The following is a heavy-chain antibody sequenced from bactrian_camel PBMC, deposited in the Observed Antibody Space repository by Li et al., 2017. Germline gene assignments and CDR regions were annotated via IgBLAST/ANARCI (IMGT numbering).Heavy chain of an antibody. CDR1: GFTFSSDW. Sequence: QLVESGGGLSQPGGSLRLSCTVSGFTFSSDWIDWVRQAPGKGLEWVSRIGTGGGIAHYADSVEGRFTISQDNAKNTVYLQMNSLSPEDTAMYYCAARPEGTKGWVLDSSKYHYWGQGTQVTVS. D-gene: IGHD5*01. V-gene: IGHV3S25*01. J-gene: IGHJ4*01. CDR3: AARPEGTKGWVLDSSKYHY. CDR2: IGTGGGIA.